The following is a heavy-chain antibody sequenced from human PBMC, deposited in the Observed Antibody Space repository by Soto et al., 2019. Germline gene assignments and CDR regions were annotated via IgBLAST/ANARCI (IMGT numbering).Heavy chain of an antibody. J-gene: IGHJ4*02. V-gene: IGHV1-2*04. Sequence: QVQLVQSGAEVKKPGASVKVSCKASGYTFTGYYMHWVRQAPGQGLEWMGWINPNSGGTNYAQKFQGWVIMTRDTSVSTAYMELSRLRSEDTDVYYCARGRLSGSYVFEYWGEGTLVTVSS. CDR3: ARGRLSGSYVFEY. CDR2: INPNSGGT. CDR1: GYTFTGYY. D-gene: IGHD1-26*01.